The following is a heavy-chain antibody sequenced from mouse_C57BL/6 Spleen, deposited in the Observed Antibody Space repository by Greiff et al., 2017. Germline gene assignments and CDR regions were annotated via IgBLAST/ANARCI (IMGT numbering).Heavy chain of an antibody. V-gene: IGHV1-26*01. CDR3: LRRGAYWYFDV. D-gene: IGHD1-2*01. J-gene: IGHJ1*03. Sequence: EVQLQQSGPELVKPGASVKISCKASGYTFTDYYMNWVKQSHGKSLEWIGDINPNNGGTSYNQKFKGKATLTVDKSSSTAYMELRSLTSEDSAVYYCLRRGAYWYFDVWGTGTTVTVSS. CDR1: GYTFTDYY. CDR2: INPNNGGT.